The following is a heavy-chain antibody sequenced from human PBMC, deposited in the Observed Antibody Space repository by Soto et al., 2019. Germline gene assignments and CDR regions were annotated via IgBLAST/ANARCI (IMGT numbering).Heavy chain of an antibody. Sequence: ASVKVSCKASGYTFTSYGISCVRQAPGQGLEWMGWISAYNGNTNYAQKLQGRGTMTTDTSTSTAYMELRSLRSDDTAVYYCARGSLFLEWLLLDYWGQGTLVTVSS. V-gene: IGHV1-18*01. CDR1: GYTFTSYG. CDR3: ARGSLFLEWLLLDY. J-gene: IGHJ4*02. CDR2: ISAYNGNT. D-gene: IGHD3-3*01.